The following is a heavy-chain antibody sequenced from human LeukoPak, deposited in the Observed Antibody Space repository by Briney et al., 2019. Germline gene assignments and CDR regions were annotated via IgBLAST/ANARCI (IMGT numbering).Heavy chain of an antibody. Sequence: GRSLRLSCAASGFTFSSNGMCWVRQAPGKGLEWVAVIWYDGSNKYYADSVKGRFTISRDNSKNTLYLEMNSLRGEDTAVYNCARETADDAFHIWGQGTMVTVSS. V-gene: IGHV3-33*01. J-gene: IGHJ3*02. CDR1: GFTFSSNG. CDR2: IWYDGSNK. D-gene: IGHD1-14*01. CDR3: ARETADDAFHI.